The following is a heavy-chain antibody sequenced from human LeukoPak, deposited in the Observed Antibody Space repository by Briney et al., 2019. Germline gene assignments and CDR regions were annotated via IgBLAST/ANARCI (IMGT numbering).Heavy chain of an antibody. V-gene: IGHV3-23*01. CDR1: GFTFGTSA. Sequence: PGGSLRLSCAASGFTFGTSAMSWVRQAPGKGPEWVSTFGRSGSDTYYSDSVKGRFTIFRDNSKNTLYLQMNSLRDEDTAVYYCAKGSLGSGYYFDYWGQGTLVTVSS. CDR3: AKGSLGSGYYFDY. D-gene: IGHD6-25*01. CDR2: FGRSGSDT. J-gene: IGHJ4*02.